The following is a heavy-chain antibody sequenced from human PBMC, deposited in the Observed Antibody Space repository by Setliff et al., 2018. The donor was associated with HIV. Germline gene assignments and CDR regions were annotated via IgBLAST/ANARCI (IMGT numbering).Heavy chain of an antibody. CDR2: ISYSGST. CDR1: GGSISSFF. D-gene: IGHD3-22*01. CDR3: ARRRSPPSGFYSKYYMDV. Sequence: SETLSLTCTVSGGSISSFFWSWIRQPPGKGLEWIGHISYSGSTNYNPSLKSRVTISVDMSKNQFSLKLTSVTAAGTAVYYCARRRSPPSGFYSKYYMDVWGKGTTVTVSS. V-gene: IGHV4-59*08. J-gene: IGHJ6*03.